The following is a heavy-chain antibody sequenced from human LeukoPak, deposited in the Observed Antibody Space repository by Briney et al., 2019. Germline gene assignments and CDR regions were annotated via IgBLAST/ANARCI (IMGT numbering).Heavy chain of an antibody. J-gene: IGHJ3*01. D-gene: IGHD3-9*01. Sequence: PGGSLRLSCAASGFTFSSYGMSWVRQAPGKGLEWVSAISGRDSNTYYADSVKGRFTISRDNSKNTLYLQMNSLRADDTAVYYCAKSPYYDTLTPDRDAFDFWGQGTMVTVSS. V-gene: IGHV3-23*01. CDR1: GFTFSSYG. CDR2: ISGRDSNT. CDR3: AKSPYYDTLTPDRDAFDF.